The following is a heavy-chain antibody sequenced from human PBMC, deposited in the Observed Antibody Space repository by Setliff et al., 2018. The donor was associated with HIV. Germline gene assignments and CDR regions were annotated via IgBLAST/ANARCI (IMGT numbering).Heavy chain of an antibody. CDR1: GFTVSTYY. D-gene: IGHD2-15*01. CDR2: IYSGGST. CDR3: ARGFCSGGSCYYFPPLDC. J-gene: IGHJ4*02. V-gene: IGHV3-66*02. Sequence: GGSLRLSCAASGFTVSTYYMSWVRQAPGKGLEWVSTIYSGGSTYHADSVKGRFTLSRDTSKNTLFLQMNSLGPEDAAVYYCARGFCSGGSCYYFPPLDCWGQGTLVTVSS.